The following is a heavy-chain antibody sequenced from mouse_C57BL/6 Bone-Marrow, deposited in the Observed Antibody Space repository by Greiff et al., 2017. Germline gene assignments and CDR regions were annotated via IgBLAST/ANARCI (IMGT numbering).Heavy chain of an antibody. CDR2: IYPRRGNT. J-gene: IGHJ4*01. Sequence: VQLQQSGAELARPGASVKLSCKASGYTFTSYGISWVKQRTGQGLEWIGEIYPRRGNTYYNEKFKGKATLTADKSSSTAYMELRSLTSEDSAVYFCARWTLYYAMDYWGQGTSVTVSS. V-gene: IGHV1-81*01. CDR1: GYTFTSYG. CDR3: ARWTLYYAMDY.